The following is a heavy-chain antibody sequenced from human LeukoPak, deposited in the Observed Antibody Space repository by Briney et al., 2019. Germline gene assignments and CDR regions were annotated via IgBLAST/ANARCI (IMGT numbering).Heavy chain of an antibody. Sequence: PSETLSLTCAVSGYSISSGYYWGWIRQPPGKGLEWIGSIYHSGSTYYNPSLKSRVPISVDTSKNQFSLKLSSVTAADTAVYYCARHYDFWSGYYPFDYWGQGTLVTVSS. V-gene: IGHV4-38-2*01. CDR2: IYHSGST. D-gene: IGHD3-3*01. CDR3: ARHYDFWSGYYPFDY. CDR1: GYSISSGYY. J-gene: IGHJ4*02.